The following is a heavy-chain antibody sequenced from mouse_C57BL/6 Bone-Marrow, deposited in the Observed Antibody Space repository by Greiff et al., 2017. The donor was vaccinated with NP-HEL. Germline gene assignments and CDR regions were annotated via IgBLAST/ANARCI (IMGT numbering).Heavy chain of an antibody. D-gene: IGHD2-1*01. CDR1: GFNIKDDY. CDR2: IDPENGAT. CDR3: TGGLLFVAY. V-gene: IGHV14-4*01. J-gene: IGHJ3*01. Sequence: VQLQQSGAELVRPGASVKLSCTASGFNIKDDYMHWVKQRPEQGLEWIGWIDPENGATEYASKFPGKATRTADTSSNTAYLQLSSLTSEDTAVYYCTGGLLFVAYGGQGTLVTVSA.